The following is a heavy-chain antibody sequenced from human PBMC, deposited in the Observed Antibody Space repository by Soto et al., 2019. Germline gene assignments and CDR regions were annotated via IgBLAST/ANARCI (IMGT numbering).Heavy chain of an antibody. CDR2: ISAYNGNT. V-gene: IGHV1-18*04. D-gene: IGHD3-3*01. CDR1: GYTFTSYG. J-gene: IGHJ6*02. CDR3: ARSELRFLEWPKAYGMDV. Sequence: GASVKVSCKASGYTFTSYGISWVRQAPGQGLEWMGWISAYNGNTNYAQKLQGRVTMTTDTSTSTAYMELRSLRSDDTAVYYRARSELRFLEWPKAYGMDVWGQGTTVTVSS.